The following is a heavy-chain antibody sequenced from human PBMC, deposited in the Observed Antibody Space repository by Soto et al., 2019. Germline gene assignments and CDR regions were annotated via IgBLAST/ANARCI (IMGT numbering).Heavy chain of an antibody. CDR1: GFPFSDLY. V-gene: IGHV3-72*01. D-gene: IGHD3-16*01. CDR3: LIGGGNRT. J-gene: IGHJ5*02. Sequence: EVQVVESGGGLVQPGGSLRLSCAASGFPFSDLYIDWVRQAPGKGLEWVARIRNKANYYTTDYAASVKGRFTISRDDSKNSVYPQMNSLKTEDTGVYYCLIGGGNRTLGQGTLVSVSS. CDR2: IRNKANYYTT.